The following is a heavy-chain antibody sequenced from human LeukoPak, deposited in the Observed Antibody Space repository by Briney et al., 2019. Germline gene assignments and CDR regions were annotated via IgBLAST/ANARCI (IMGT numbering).Heavy chain of an antibody. J-gene: IGHJ3*02. CDR1: GYTFTGYY. D-gene: IGHD3-22*01. Sequence: ASVKVSCKASGYTFTGYYMHWVRQAPGQGLEWMGWINPNSGGTNYAQKFQGWVTMTRDTSISTAYMELSRLRSDDTAVYYCARDRGGGHYYDSSGYYSGALHAFDIWSQGTMVTVSS. V-gene: IGHV1-2*04. CDR3: ARDRGGGHYYDSSGYYSGALHAFDI. CDR2: INPNSGGT.